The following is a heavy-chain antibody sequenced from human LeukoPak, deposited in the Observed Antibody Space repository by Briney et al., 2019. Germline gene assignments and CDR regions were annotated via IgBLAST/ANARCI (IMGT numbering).Heavy chain of an antibody. CDR3: ARRLGYTGMATRFDP. V-gene: IGHV1-8*03. D-gene: IGHD5-18*01. J-gene: IGHJ5*02. CDR2: MNPNSGNT. Sequence: ASVKVSCKASGYTFTSYDINWVRQATGQGLEWMGWMNPNSGNTGYAQKFQGRVTITRNTSISTAYMELSNLRSEDTAVYYCARRLGYTGMATRFDPLGQGTLVTVSS. CDR1: GYTFTSYD.